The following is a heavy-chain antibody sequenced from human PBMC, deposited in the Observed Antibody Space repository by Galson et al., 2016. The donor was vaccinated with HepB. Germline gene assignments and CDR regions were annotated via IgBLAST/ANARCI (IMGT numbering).Heavy chain of an antibody. CDR3: ARNGRRNYGDYGRFDY. J-gene: IGHJ4*02. V-gene: IGHV3-21*01. Sequence: SLRLSCAASAFTFNTYTMNWVRQAPGKGLEWVSSISNSGTYMYYADSVRGRFTISRDNAKHSLYLQLNSLRAEDTAVYYCARNGRRNYGDYGRFDYWGQGTLVTVSS. D-gene: IGHD4-17*01. CDR1: AFTFNTYT. CDR2: ISNSGTYM.